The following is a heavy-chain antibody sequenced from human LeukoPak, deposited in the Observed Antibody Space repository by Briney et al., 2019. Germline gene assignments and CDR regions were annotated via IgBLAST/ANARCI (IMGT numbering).Heavy chain of an antibody. Sequence: GGSLRLSCAASGFTFSSYWMSWVRQAPGKGLEWVANIKQDGSEKYYVDSVKGRFTISRDNAKNSLFLQMNSLSAEDTAVYYCAREPYCSGGSCYASWFDPWGQGTLVTVSS. D-gene: IGHD2-15*01. V-gene: IGHV3-7*01. J-gene: IGHJ5*02. CDR1: GFTFSSYW. CDR3: AREPYCSGGSCYASWFDP. CDR2: IKQDGSEK.